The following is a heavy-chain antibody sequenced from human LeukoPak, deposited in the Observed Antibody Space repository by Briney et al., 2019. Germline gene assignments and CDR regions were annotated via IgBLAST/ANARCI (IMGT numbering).Heavy chain of an antibody. CDR2: ISGSGGSI. J-gene: IGHJ4*02. V-gene: IGHV3-23*01. D-gene: IGHD4-11*01. Sequence: GGSLRLSCGASGFTFSSYAMNWVRQAPGKGLEWVSGISGSGGSIYYADSVKGRFTISRDNSKNTLYLQMNSLRAEDTAVYYCAKGKDYSNYVAAFDYWGQGTLVTISS. CDR1: GFTFSSYA. CDR3: AKGKDYSNYVAAFDY.